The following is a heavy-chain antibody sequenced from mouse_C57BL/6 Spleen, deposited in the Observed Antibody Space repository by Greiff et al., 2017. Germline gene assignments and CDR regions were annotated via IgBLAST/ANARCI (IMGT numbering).Heavy chain of an antibody. CDR2: IYPRSGNT. CDR3: SRPLGSSPYYFAY. Sequence: VQLQQSGAELARPGASVKLSCKASGYTFTSYGISWVKQRTGQGLEWIGEIYPRSGNTYYNEKFKGKATLTADKSSRTAYMELRSLTSEDSAVYFCSRPLGSSPYYFAYWGQGTTLTVSS. V-gene: IGHV1-81*01. D-gene: IGHD1-1*01. CDR1: GYTFTSYG. J-gene: IGHJ2*01.